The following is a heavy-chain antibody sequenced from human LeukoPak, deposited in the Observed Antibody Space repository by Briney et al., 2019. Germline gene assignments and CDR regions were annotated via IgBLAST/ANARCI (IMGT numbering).Heavy chain of an antibody. CDR2: ISGSDDYT. J-gene: IGHJ3*02. V-gene: IGHV3-23*01. CDR1: GFTVSSYA. CDR3: AKDAPPDAFDI. Sequence: GGSLRLFCAASGFTVSSYAMSWVRQAPGKGLEWVSAISGSDDYTYYADSVKGRFTISRDNSKNTLYLQMNSLRAEDTAVYYCAKDAPPDAFDIWGQGTMVTVSS.